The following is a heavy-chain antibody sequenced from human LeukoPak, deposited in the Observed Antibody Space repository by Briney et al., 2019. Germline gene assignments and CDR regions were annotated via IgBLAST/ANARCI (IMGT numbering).Heavy chain of an antibody. CDR2: ISSSGGGI. D-gene: IGHD7-27*01. V-gene: IGHV3-48*01. J-gene: IGHJ4*02. CDR1: GFIFSSYS. CDR3: TRGHWGLDY. Sequence: GGSLRLSCAASGFIFSSYSMNWVRQAPGKGLEWVSYISSSGGGIYYADSVKGRFTISRDNAKNSLYLQMNSLRADDTAVYYCTRGHWGLDYWGQGTLVTVSS.